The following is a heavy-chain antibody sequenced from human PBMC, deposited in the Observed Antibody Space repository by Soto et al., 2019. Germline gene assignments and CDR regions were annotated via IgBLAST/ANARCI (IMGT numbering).Heavy chain of an antibody. CDR2: ISGSGGST. CDR3: AQGFWSGYPY. Sequence: GGSLRLSCAASGFTFNTYAMSWVRQAPGKGLEWVSAISGSGGSTYYADSVKGRFIISRDNSKNTLFLQMNSLRAEDTAVYYCAQGFWSGYPYWGQGTLVTVSS. V-gene: IGHV3-23*01. CDR1: GFTFNTYA. D-gene: IGHD3-3*01. J-gene: IGHJ4*02.